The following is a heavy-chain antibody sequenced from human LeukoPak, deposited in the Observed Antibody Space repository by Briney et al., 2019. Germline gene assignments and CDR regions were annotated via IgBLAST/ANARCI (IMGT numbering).Heavy chain of an antibody. CDR1: GLTSGCCA. CDR3: ASRPTSAAVAPSDY. V-gene: IGHV3-23*01. J-gene: IGHJ4*02. Sequence: EGSLRLSCAASGLTSGCCAMSWVRQAPGKGLEWVSAISGSGGSAYYADSVKGRFTVSRDNSKNTLYLQMNSLRVEDTATYYCASRPTSAAVAPSDYWGQGTLVTVSS. D-gene: IGHD6-19*01. CDR2: ISGSGGSA.